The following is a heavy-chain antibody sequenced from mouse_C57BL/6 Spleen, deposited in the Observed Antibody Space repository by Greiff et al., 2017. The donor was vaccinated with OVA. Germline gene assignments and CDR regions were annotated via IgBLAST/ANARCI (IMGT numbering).Heavy chain of an antibody. CDR3: ARSPGRHDFDY. V-gene: IGHV1-50*01. Sequence: QVQLQQPGAELVKPGASVKLSCKASGYTFTSYWMQWVKQRPGQGLEWIGEIDPSDSYTNYNQKFKGKATLTVDTSSSTAYMQLSSLTSEDSAVYYCARSPGRHDFDYWGQGTTLTVSS. CDR2: IDPSDSYT. CDR1: GYTFTSYW. J-gene: IGHJ2*01.